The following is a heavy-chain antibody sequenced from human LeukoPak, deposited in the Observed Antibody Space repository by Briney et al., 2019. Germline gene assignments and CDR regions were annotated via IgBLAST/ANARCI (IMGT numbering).Heavy chain of an antibody. J-gene: IGHJ4*02. CDR3: AKEEGYYDSSGYWLGFDY. D-gene: IGHD3-22*01. CDR2: ISGSGGST. CDR1: GFTFSSYA. V-gene: IGHV3-23*01. Sequence: GGFLRLSCAASGFTFSSYAMSWVRQAPGKGLEWVSAISGSGGSTYYADSVKGRFTISRDNSKNTLYLQMNSLRAEDTAVYYCAKEEGYYDSSGYWLGFDYWGQGTLVTVSS.